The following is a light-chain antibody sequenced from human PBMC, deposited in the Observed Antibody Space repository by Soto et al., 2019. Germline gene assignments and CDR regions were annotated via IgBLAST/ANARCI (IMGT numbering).Light chain of an antibody. CDR2: DVS. V-gene: IGLV2-8*01. CDR1: SSDVGGYNY. CDR3: SSFAGSTNVV. J-gene: IGLJ2*01. Sequence: QSALTQPPSASGSPGQSVTISCTGTSSDVGGYNYVSWYQQHPGKAPKLIIYDVSKRPSGVSDHFSGSKSGNTASLTISGLQAEDEADYYCSSFAGSTNVVFGGGTKLTVL.